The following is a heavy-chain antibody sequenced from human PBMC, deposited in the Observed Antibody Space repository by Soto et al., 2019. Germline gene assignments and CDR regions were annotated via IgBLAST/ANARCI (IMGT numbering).Heavy chain of an antibody. CDR1: GGSFSGYG. Sequence: TSETLSLTCAVYGGSFSGYGWTWIRQPPGTGLEWIGEINHSGSSNYNPSLKSRVTISVDTSKNQFSLKLTSVTAADTAVYYCACIFSGGYGYGFYYYGMDAWGQGTTVT. CDR2: INHSGSS. J-gene: IGHJ6*02. D-gene: IGHD5-18*01. CDR3: ACIFSGGYGYGFYYYGMDA. V-gene: IGHV4-34*01.